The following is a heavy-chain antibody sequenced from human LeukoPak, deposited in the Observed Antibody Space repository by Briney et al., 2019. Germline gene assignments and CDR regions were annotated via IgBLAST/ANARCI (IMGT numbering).Heavy chain of an antibody. CDR2: ISSSSSYI. Sequence: GGSLRLSCAASGFTVSANYMTWVRQAPGKGLEWVSSISSSSSYIYYADSVKGRFTISRDNAKNSLYLQMNSLRAEDTAVYYCARDRGYSYGHDYWGQGTLVTVSS. V-gene: IGHV3-21*01. CDR3: ARDRGYSYGHDY. CDR1: GFTVSANY. D-gene: IGHD5-18*01. J-gene: IGHJ4*02.